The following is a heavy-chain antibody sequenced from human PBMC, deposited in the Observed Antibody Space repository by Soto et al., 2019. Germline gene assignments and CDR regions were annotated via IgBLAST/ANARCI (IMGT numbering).Heavy chain of an antibody. D-gene: IGHD3-10*01. Sequence: EVLLVESGGGIVQPGGSLKLSCAASGFVFKDSSIHWVRQASGKGLEWVGRIRDRAYSYATAYAESVKGRFTISRDDSNNTAYLQMSGLKTEDTAIYYCTRLISAAYDYWGQGTLVTVSS. CDR1: GFVFKDSS. CDR2: IRDRAYSYAT. J-gene: IGHJ4*02. V-gene: IGHV3-73*01. CDR3: TRLISAAYDY.